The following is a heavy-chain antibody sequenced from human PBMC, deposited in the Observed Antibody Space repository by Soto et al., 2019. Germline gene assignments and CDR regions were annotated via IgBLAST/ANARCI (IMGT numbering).Heavy chain of an antibody. D-gene: IGHD5-12*01. CDR3: ARNKLTSGIDYFDS. V-gene: IGHV1-2*06. CDR2: ISPRNGDT. CDR1: GYIFTDFH. Sequence: GASVKVSCKPSGYIFTDFHIHWVRQAPGQGLEWMGRISPRNGDTHYAQNFQDRVTMTRDTSTSTVYMEMKTLRSDDTAIFFCARNKLTSGIDYFDSWGQGTLVTVSS. J-gene: IGHJ4*02.